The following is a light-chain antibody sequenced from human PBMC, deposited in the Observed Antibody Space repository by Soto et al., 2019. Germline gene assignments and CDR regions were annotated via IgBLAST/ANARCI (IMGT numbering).Light chain of an antibody. V-gene: IGLV1-40*01. CDR2: DNV. CDR1: SSNIGAGYD. J-gene: IGLJ2*01. CDR3: QSYDSSLSISV. Sequence: QPVLTQPPSVFGAPGQRVTIPCTGSSSNIGAGYDVHWYQQVPGAPPKLIIYDNVNRPSGVTDRFSGSRSGTSASLAITGLRAEDEATYHCQSYDSSLSISVFGGGNKLTVL.